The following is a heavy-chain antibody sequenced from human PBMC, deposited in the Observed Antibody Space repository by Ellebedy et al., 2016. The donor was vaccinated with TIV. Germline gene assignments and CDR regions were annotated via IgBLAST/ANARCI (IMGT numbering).Heavy chain of an antibody. CDR1: GFTFSSYS. J-gene: IGHJ4*02. CDR2: ISSSSSTI. CDR3: AREGGYCSSTSCSPDY. D-gene: IGHD2-2*01. V-gene: IGHV3-48*01. Sequence: GESLKISXAASGFTFSSYSMNWVRQAPGKGLEWVSYISSSSSTIYYADSVKGRFTISRDNAKNSLYLQMNSLRAEDTAVYYCAREGGYCSSTSCSPDYWGQGTLVTVSS.